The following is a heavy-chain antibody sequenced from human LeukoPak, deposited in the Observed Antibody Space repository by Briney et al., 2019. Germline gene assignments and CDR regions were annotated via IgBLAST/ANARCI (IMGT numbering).Heavy chain of an antibody. Sequence: SETLSLTCTVSGGSISSYYWSWIRQPAGTALEWIGRIYTSGTITYNPSLKSRVTMSVDTSKNQFSLKLSSVTAADTAVYYCARQMVRGVIWYWGQGTLVTVSS. CDR1: GGSISSYY. CDR3: ARQMVRGVIWY. J-gene: IGHJ4*02. CDR2: IYTSGTI. V-gene: IGHV4-4*07. D-gene: IGHD3-10*01.